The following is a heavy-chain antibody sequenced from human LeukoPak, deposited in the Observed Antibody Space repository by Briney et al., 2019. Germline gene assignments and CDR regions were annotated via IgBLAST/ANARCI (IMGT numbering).Heavy chain of an antibody. CDR3: ARFLVGATPYGMDV. D-gene: IGHD1-26*01. CDR1: GFTFSNYA. V-gene: IGHV3-30*04. CDR2: ISYDGSNK. J-gene: IGHJ6*02. Sequence: SGGSLRLSCAASGFTFSNYAMHWVRQAPGKGLEWVASISYDGSNKYYADSVKGRLTISRDNSKNTLFLQVNSLRAEDTAVYYCARFLVGATPYGMDVWGQGTTVTVSS.